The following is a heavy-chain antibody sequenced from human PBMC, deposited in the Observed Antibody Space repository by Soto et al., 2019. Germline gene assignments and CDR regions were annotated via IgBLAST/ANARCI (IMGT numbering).Heavy chain of an antibody. Sequence: EVQLVESGGGLVQPGGSLRLSCAASGFTFSDYWMHWVRQAPGKGLEWVSRLKRDGSTTNYADSVKGRFTISRDNDKNTLYMEMNSLRVEETADYYCARGAINYHYEEVWGKGTTVTGFS. J-gene: IGHJ6*03. CDR3: ARGAINYHYEEV. CDR2: LKRDGSTT. V-gene: IGHV3-74*01. CDR1: GFTFSDYW.